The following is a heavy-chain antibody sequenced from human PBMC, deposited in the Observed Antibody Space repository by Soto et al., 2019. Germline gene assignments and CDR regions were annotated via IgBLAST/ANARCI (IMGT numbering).Heavy chain of an antibody. CDR2: ISGSGGTT. V-gene: IGHV3-23*01. CDR3: EKDRDNSGHYRVFDY. CDR1: GFTFSGYV. J-gene: IGHJ4*02. D-gene: IGHD3-22*01. Sequence: PGGSLRLSCAASGFTFSGYVMTWVRQAPGKGLEWVSSISGSGGTTYDADSVKGRFTISRDNSKNTVSLQMNSLRAEDTAVYYCEKDRDNSGHYRVFDYWGQGTLVTVSS.